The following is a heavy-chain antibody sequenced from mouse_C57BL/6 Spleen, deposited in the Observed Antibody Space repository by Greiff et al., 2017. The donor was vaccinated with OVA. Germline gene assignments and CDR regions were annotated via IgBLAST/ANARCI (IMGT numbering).Heavy chain of an antibody. CDR1: GYTFISYW. Sequence: VQLQQSGTELVKPGASVKLSCKASGYTFISYWMHWVKQRPGQGLEWIGNINPSNGWTNYNENFKSKATLTVDKSSSTAYMQLSSLTSEYSAVYYCARVELSGSAWFAYWGQGTLDTVSA. CDR3: ARVELSGSAWFAY. J-gene: IGHJ3*01. D-gene: IGHD4-1*01. CDR2: INPSNGWT. V-gene: IGHV1-53*01.